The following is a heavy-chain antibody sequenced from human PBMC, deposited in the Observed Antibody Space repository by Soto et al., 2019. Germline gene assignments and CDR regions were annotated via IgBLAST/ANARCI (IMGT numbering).Heavy chain of an antibody. Sequence: EVQLVESGGGLVKPGGSLRLSCAASGFTFSSYSMNWVRQAQGKGLEWVSSISSSSSYIYYADSVKGRFTISRDNAKNSLYLQMNSLRAEDTAVYYCARTHKAVAGVFDYWGQGTLVTVSS. CDR2: ISSSSSYI. J-gene: IGHJ4*02. CDR1: GFTFSSYS. CDR3: ARTHKAVAGVFDY. D-gene: IGHD6-19*01. V-gene: IGHV3-21*01.